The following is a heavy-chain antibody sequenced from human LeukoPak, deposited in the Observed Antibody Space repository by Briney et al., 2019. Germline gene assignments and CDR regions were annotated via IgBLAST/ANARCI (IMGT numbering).Heavy chain of an antibody. J-gene: IGHJ4*01. CDR3: ARRPLPAAISYHFDY. D-gene: IGHD2-2*01. CDR1: GFTFSSYW. CDR2: INSDGSST. V-gene: IGHV3-74*01. Sequence: PGGPLRLSCAVSGFTFSSYWMHWVRQAPGKGLVWVSRINSDGSSTSYADSVKGRFTISRDNAKNTLYLQMNSLRAEDTAVYYCARRPLPAAISYHFDYWGHGTPVTVSS.